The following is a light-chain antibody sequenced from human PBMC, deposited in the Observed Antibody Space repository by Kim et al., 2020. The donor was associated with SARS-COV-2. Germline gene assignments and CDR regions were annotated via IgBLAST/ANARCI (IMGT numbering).Light chain of an antibody. CDR3: HARISSTKLYV. V-gene: IGLV3-19*01. Sequence: QTVRITCLGDSIRNFNAGRYQQKPRQTPLLVMHGKNRRPSGIPGRFSSSSSGDTATLTITGAQAKEEADYYCHARISSTKLYVCGTRTKVTIL. CDR2: GKN. CDR1: SIRNFN. J-gene: IGLJ1*01.